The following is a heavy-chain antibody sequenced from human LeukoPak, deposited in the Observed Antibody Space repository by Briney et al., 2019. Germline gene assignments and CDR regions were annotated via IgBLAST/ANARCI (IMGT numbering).Heavy chain of an antibody. CDR1: GGTFSSYA. J-gene: IGHJ4*02. CDR2: INPNSGGT. CDR3: ARGRFSGYGAD. D-gene: IGHD5-12*01. V-gene: IGHV1-2*02. Sequence: ASVKVSCKASGGTFSSYAISWVRQAPGQGLEWMGWINPNSGGTNFAQKFQGRVTMTRDTSISTAYMELSSLTSDDTAVYYCARGRFSGYGADWGQGTLVTVSS.